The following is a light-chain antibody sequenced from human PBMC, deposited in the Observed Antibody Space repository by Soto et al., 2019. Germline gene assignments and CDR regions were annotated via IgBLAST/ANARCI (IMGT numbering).Light chain of an antibody. V-gene: IGKV3-20*01. CDR2: DAS. CDR3: QQYGSSPPYT. Sequence: EFVLTQSPGTLSLSPGERATLSCRASQTVRNNYLAWYQQKPGQAPRLLIYDASSRATGIPDRFSGGGSGTDLTLTISRLEPEDFAVYYCQQYGSSPPYTFGQGTKLEIK. CDR1: QTVRNNY. J-gene: IGKJ2*01.